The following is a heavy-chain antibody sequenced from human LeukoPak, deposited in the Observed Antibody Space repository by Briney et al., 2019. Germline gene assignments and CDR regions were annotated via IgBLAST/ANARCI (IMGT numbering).Heavy chain of an antibody. CDR1: GFTFSNYA. Sequence: GGSLRLSCAASGFTFSNYAMNWVRHAPGKGLEWVSAFSGNGGTTYYADSVKGRFTISRDNSKNTLYLQMNSLRAEDTAVYYCAKDVGYCASTTCYKPFDYWGQGTLVTVS. CDR2: FSGNGGTT. D-gene: IGHD2-2*02. J-gene: IGHJ4*02. V-gene: IGHV3-23*01. CDR3: AKDVGYCASTTCYKPFDY.